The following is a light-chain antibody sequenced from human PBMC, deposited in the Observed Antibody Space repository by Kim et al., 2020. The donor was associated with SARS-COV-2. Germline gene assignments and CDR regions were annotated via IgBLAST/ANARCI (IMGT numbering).Light chain of an antibody. CDR3: QQYNNWPPGVT. J-gene: IGKJ4*01. CDR1: QSVSSN. V-gene: IGKV3-15*01. Sequence: EIVMTQSPATLSVSPGERATLSCRASQSVSSNLAWYQQKPGQAPRLLIYGASTRATGIPARFSGSGSGTEFTLTIRSLQSEDFAVYYCQQYNNWPPGVTFGGGTKVDIK. CDR2: GAS.